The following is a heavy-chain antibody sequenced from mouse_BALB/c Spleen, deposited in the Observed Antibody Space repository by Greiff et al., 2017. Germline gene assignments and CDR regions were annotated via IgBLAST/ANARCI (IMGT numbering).Heavy chain of an antibody. V-gene: IGHV5-17*02. CDR3: ARESIYGRFDY. Sequence: EVMLVESGGGLVQPGGSRKLSCAASGFTFSSFGMHWVRQAPEKGLEWVAYISSGSSTIYYADTVKGRFTISRDNPKNTLFLQMTSLRSEDTAMYYCARESIYGRFDYWGQGTTLTVSS. CDR1: GFTFSSFG. D-gene: IGHD1-2*01. J-gene: IGHJ2*01. CDR2: ISSGSSTI.